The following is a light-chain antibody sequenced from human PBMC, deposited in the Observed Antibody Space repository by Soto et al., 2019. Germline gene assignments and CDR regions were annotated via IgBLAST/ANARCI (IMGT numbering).Light chain of an antibody. Sequence: QSALTQPPSVSGSPGQSVTISCTGTSSDVGNYNRVSWYQQPPGTAPKLMIYEVTNRPSGVPNRFSASKSGNTASLTISGLQAEDEADYYCTSYTSNRTCVFGGGTKLTVL. CDR1: SSDVGNYNR. V-gene: IGLV2-18*02. J-gene: IGLJ3*02. CDR2: EVT. CDR3: TSYTSNRTCV.